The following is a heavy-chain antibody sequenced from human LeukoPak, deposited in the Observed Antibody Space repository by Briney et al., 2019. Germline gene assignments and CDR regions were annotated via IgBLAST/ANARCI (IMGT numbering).Heavy chain of an antibody. D-gene: IGHD3-10*01. V-gene: IGHV3-74*01. CDR2: INIDGSST. J-gene: IGHJ3*02. CDR1: GFTFSSYW. CDR3: TTDLGITMVRGVIGDAFDI. Sequence: GGSLRLSCAASGFTFSSYWMHWVRQAPGKGLVWVSHINIDGSSTTYADSVKGRFTISRDNAKNTLYLQMNSLKTEDTAVYYCTTDLGITMVRGVIGDAFDIWGQGTMVTVSS.